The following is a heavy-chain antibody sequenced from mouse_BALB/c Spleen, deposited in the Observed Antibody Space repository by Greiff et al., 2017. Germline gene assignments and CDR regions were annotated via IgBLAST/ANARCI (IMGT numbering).Heavy chain of an antibody. V-gene: IGHV1-69*02. Sequence: VQLQESGAELVRPGASVKLSCKASGYTFTSYWINWVKQRPGQGLEWIGNIYPSDSYTNYNQKFKDKATLTVDKSSSTAYMQLSSPTSEDSAVYYCTRWSYYEQFLDYWGQGTTLTVSS. CDR1: GYTFTSYW. CDR3: TRWSYYEQFLDY. J-gene: IGHJ2*01. CDR2: IYPSDSYT. D-gene: IGHD1-1*01.